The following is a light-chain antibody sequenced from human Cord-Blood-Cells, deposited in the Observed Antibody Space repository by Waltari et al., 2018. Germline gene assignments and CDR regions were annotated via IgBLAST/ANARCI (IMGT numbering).Light chain of an antibody. V-gene: IGKV1-27*01. CDR1: KGISNY. CDR3: QKYNSAPWT. CDR2: AAS. J-gene: IGKJ1*01. Sequence: DIQMTQSPSSLSASVGDRVTITCRASKGISNYLAWYQQKPGKVPKLLIYAASTLQSGVPSRCRGSGSGTDFTLTISSLQPEDVATYYCQKYNSAPWTFGQGTKVEIK.